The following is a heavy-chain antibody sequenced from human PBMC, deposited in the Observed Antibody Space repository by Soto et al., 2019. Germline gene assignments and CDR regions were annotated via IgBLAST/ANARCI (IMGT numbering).Heavy chain of an antibody. CDR2: IIPIFGTA. Sequence: SVKVSCKASGGTFSSYAISWVRQAPGQGLEWMGGIIPIFGTANYAQKFQGRVTITADESTSTAYMELSSLRSEDTAVYYCAAAARRYYYYYGMDVWGQGTTVTVSS. D-gene: IGHD6-13*01. CDR3: AAAARRYYYYYGMDV. J-gene: IGHJ6*02. V-gene: IGHV1-69*13. CDR1: GGTFSSYA.